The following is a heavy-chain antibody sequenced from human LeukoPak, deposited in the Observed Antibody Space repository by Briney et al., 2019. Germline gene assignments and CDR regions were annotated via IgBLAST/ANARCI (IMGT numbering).Heavy chain of an antibody. CDR3: AREAVGGSGSYSVDP. Sequence: SETLSLTCTVSGNSISSGDNYWSWIRQPAGKGLEWIGRIYTSGSTNYNPSLKSRVTISVDTSKNQFSLKLSSVTAADTAVYYCAREAVGGSGSYSVDPWGQGTLVTVSS. V-gene: IGHV4-61*02. D-gene: IGHD3-10*01. J-gene: IGHJ5*02. CDR1: GNSISSGDNY. CDR2: IYTSGST.